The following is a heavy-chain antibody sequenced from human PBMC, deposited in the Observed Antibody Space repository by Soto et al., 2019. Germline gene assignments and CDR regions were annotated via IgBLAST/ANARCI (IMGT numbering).Heavy chain of an antibody. CDR1: GGSLSSGDYY. CDR3: ARGSYYYDSCGYYHY. D-gene: IGHD3-22*01. CDR2: IYYSGST. Sequence: PSETMSLTCPVSGGSLSSGDYYWSWIRQPPGKGLEWIGYIYYSGSTYYNPSLKSRVTISVDTSKNQFSLKLSSVTAADTAVYYCARGSYYYDSCGYYHYWGQGTLVTVSS. V-gene: IGHV4-30-4*01. J-gene: IGHJ4*02.